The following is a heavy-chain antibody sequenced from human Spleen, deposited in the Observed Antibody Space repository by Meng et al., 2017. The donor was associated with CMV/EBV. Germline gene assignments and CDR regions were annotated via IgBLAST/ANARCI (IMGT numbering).Heavy chain of an antibody. D-gene: IGHD2-15*01. V-gene: IGHV4-38-2*02. CDR3: ARLGGSTWEYYFDY. CDR2: VYHSGVT. Sequence: SETLSLTCTVSGYSISRGHYWGWIRQPPGKGLEWIGSVYHSGVTCYNPSLKSRVTISVDTSKKQFSLKLNSVTAADTAVYYCARLGGSTWEYYFDYWGQGTLVTVSS. CDR1: GYSISRGHY. J-gene: IGHJ4*02.